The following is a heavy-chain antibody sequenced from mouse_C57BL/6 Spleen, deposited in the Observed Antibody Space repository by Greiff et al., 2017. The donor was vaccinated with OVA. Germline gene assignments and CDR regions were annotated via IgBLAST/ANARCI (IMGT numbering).Heavy chain of an antibody. V-gene: IGHV6-3*01. J-gene: IGHJ2*01. CDR2: IRLKSDYYAT. CDR3: TKTIYYYGSKVLFDY. CDR1: GFTFSNYW. D-gene: IGHD1-1*01. Sequence: EVKLMESGGGLVQPGGSMKLSCVASGFTFSNYWMNWVRQSPEKGLEWVAQIRLKSDYYATHYAESVKGRFTISRDDSKSSVYLQMNNLRAEDTGIYYCTKTIYYYGSKVLFDYWGQGTTLTVSS.